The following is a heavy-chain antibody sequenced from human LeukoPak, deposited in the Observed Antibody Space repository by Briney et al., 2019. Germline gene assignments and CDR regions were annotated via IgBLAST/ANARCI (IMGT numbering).Heavy chain of an antibody. CDR3: AREYCSSSSCLYGMDV. J-gene: IGHJ6*04. Sequence: GGSLRLSCSASGFTFSSYAMHWVRQAPGKGLEYVSAISSNGGSTYYADSVKGRFTISRDNSKNTLYLQMSSLRAEDTAVYYCAREYCSSSSCLYGMDVWGKGTTVTVSS. CDR2: ISSNGGST. CDR1: GFTFSSYA. V-gene: IGHV3-64D*06. D-gene: IGHD2-2*01.